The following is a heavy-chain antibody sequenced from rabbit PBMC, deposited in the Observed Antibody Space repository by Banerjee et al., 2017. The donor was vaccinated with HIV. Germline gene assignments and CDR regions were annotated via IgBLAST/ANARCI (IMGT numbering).Heavy chain of an antibody. D-gene: IGHD4-2*01. CDR3: ARGDGWALDL. Sequence: QSLEESGGDLVKPGASLTLTCTASGFSFSSGYWICWVRQAPGKGLEWIACTYTGSGGYTAYASWAKGRFTISKASSTTVTLQMTSLTAADTATYFCARGDGWALDLWGPGTLVTVS. CDR1: GFSFSSGYW. J-gene: IGHJ6*01. CDR2: TYTGSGGYT. V-gene: IGHV1S40*01.